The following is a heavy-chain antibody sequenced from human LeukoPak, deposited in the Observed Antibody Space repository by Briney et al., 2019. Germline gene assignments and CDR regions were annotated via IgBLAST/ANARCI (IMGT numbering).Heavy chain of an antibody. V-gene: IGHV3-74*01. CDR3: AKGRIVGATVSYYFDY. CDR2: IASDGSST. CDR1: GFTFSSYW. J-gene: IGHJ4*02. Sequence: PGGSLRLSCAASGFTFSSYWMNWVRQAPGKGLVWVSRIASDGSSTTYADSVKGRFSISRDNAKNTLYLQMNSLRVEDTAVYYCAKGRIVGATVSYYFDYWGQGTLVTVSS. D-gene: IGHD1-26*01.